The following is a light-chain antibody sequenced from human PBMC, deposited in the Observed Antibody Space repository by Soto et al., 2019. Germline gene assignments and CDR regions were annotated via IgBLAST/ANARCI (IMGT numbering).Light chain of an antibody. CDR3: NSYTSSSTFV. V-gene: IGLV2-14*01. Sequence: QSALTKSASVSGSPGQSITISCTGTSSDVGGYNYVSWYQQHPGKAPKLMIYEVSNRPSGVSNRFSGSRSGNTASLTISGLQTEDEAEYYCNSYTSSSTFVFGTGTKLTVL. CDR2: EVS. CDR1: SSDVGGYNY. J-gene: IGLJ1*01.